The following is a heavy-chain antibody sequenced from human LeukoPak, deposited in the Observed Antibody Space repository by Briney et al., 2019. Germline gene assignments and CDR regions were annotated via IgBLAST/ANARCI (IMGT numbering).Heavy chain of an antibody. V-gene: IGHV3-21*04. CDR3: ARGSSAFYYLDY. J-gene: IGHJ4*02. CDR2: ISGSSSYI. Sequence: PGGSLRLSCAASGFTFSSYSMNWVRQAPGKGLEWVSSISGSSSYIYYADSVKGRFTISRDNAKNSLYLQMNSLRAEDTAIYYCARGSSAFYYLDYWGQGTLVTVSS. CDR1: GFTFSSYS. D-gene: IGHD6-13*01.